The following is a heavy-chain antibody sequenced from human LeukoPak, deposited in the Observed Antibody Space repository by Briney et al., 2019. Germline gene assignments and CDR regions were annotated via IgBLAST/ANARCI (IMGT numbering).Heavy chain of an antibody. CDR3: ARHEHASSWSPPGYFDL. J-gene: IGHJ2*01. CDR1: GGSISSGSYY. Sequence: SETLSLTCTVSGGSISSGSYYWSWIRQPAGKGLEWIGRIYSRGSTNYNPSLKSRITISVDTSKNQFSLRLSSVTAADTAIYYCARHEHASSWSPPGYFDLWGRGTLVTVSS. V-gene: IGHV4-61*02. CDR2: IYSRGST. D-gene: IGHD6-13*01.